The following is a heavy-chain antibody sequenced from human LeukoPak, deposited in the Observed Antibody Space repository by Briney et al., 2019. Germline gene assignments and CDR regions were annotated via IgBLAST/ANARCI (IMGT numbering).Heavy chain of an antibody. Sequence: SETLSLTCAVSGGSFSGYYWDWIRQPPGKGLEWIGEINHGGSTTYNPSLKSRVTITVDTSKDHFPLMLTSVPAADTAVHYCARGRNYYDNSAYYSLIFDSWGQGTLVTVSS. D-gene: IGHD3-22*01. CDR1: GGSFSGYY. V-gene: IGHV4-34*01. CDR3: ARGRNYYDNSAYYSLIFDS. CDR2: INHGGST. J-gene: IGHJ4*02.